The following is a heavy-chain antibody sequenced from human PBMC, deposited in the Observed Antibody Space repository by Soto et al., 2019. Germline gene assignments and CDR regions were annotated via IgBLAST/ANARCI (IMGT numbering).Heavy chain of an antibody. CDR3: ARASAGFGELTDS. CDR2: IKQDGSEK. J-gene: IGHJ5*01. CDR1: GFTFSSYW. D-gene: IGHD3-10*01. V-gene: IGHV3-7*01. Sequence: GGSLRLSCAASGFTFSSYWMSWVRQAPGKGLEWVANIKQDGSEKYYVDSVKGRFTISRDNAKNSLYLQMNSLRAEDTAVYYCARASAGFGELTDSWGQGIMVTVSS.